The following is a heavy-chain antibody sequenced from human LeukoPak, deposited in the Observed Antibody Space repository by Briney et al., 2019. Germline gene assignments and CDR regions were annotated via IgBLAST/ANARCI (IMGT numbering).Heavy chain of an antibody. CDR1: GFPFSAYT. J-gene: IGHJ4*02. V-gene: IGHV3-21*04. D-gene: IGHD1-26*01. Sequence: GGSLRLSCAASGFPFSAYTMNWVRQAPGKGLEWVSSISRSSSHIYYADSVKGRFTISRDNAKNSLYLQMNSLRAEDTALYYCARDSAVGVSTYWGQGTLVTVSS. CDR3: ARDSAVGVSTY. CDR2: ISRSSSHI.